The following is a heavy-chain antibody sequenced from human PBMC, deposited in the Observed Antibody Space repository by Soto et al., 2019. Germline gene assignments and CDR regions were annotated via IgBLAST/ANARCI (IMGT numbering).Heavy chain of an antibody. D-gene: IGHD2-2*01. J-gene: IGHJ6*02. CDR2: ISSSGGST. CDR3: ATRQKYHMDV. V-gene: IGHV3-23*01. CDR1: GFSFSSNV. Sequence: EVQLLESGGGLVQPGGSLRLSCAASGFSFSSNVMSWARQAPGKGLECVSVISSSGGSTYYVDSVKGRFIISRDNSKNTLYLQMSTLRAEDTAVYYCATRQKYHMDVWGQGTTVTVSS.